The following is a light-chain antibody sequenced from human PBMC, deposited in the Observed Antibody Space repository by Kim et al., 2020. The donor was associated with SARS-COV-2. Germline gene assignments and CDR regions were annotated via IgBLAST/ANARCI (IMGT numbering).Light chain of an antibody. J-gene: IGKJ4*01. CDR2: WAS. Sequence: APINCKSSQSVLYSSDNKNYLGLYQQKPGQPPKLLIYWASTRESGVPDRFTGGGSGTDFTLIISSLQAEDVAVYYCQQYYSTPLTFGGGTKVDIK. CDR1: QSVLYSSDNKNY. V-gene: IGKV4-1*01. CDR3: QQYYSTPLT.